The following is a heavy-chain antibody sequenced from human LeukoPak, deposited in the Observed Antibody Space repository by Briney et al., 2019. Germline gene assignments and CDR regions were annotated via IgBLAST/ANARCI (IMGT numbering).Heavy chain of an antibody. CDR1: GFTFSDYY. J-gene: IGHJ4*02. D-gene: IGHD2-21*02. CDR2: ISSSGSTI. Sequence: GGSLRLSCAASGFTFSDYYMSWIRQAPGKGLEWVSYISSSGSTIYYADSVKGRFTISRDNAKNSLYLQMNSLRAEDTAVYYCAVEKQSYYGGDCYPDYWGQGTLVTVSS. CDR3: AVEKQSYYGGDCYPDY. V-gene: IGHV3-11*01.